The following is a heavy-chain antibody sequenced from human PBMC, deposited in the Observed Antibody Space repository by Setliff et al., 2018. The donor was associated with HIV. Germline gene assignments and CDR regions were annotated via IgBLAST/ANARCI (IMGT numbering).Heavy chain of an antibody. CDR1: GFTFSSYT. CDR2: ISGGGKSI. Sequence: PGGSLRLSCAASGFTFSSYTMHWVRQAPGKGLEWVASISGGGKSIYYADSVKGRFTISRDNSKNTLWLQMNSLRAEDTAVYYCARASYYYDSSGYYFGYWGQGTLVTVSS. J-gene: IGHJ4*02. CDR3: ARASYYYDSSGYYFGY. V-gene: IGHV3-21*01. D-gene: IGHD3-22*01.